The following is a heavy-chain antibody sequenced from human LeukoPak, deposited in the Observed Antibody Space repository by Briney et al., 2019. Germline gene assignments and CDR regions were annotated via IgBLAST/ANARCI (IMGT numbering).Heavy chain of an antibody. D-gene: IGHD3-9*01. V-gene: IGHV3-20*04. CDR3: ARDSGGYDILTGYYYYMDV. J-gene: IGHJ6*03. CDR1: GFTFDDYG. Sequence: GGSLRLSCAASGFTFDDYGLSWVRQAPGKGLEWVSGINWNGGSTGYADSVKGRFTISRDNAKKSLYLQMNSLRAEDTALYYCARDSGGYDILTGYYYYMDVWGKGTTVTVSS. CDR2: INWNGGST.